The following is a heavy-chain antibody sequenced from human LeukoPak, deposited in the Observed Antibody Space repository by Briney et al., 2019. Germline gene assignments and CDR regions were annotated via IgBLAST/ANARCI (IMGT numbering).Heavy chain of an antibody. V-gene: IGHV5-51*01. Sequence: GESLKISCNGSGYKFSSYWIGWVRQMPGKGLEWMGFIYPDDSDTRYSPSFQGQVTISADKSISTAYLQWSSLRASDTAIYYCARHYGGTTPTWGQGTLVTVSS. CDR3: ARHYGGTTPT. J-gene: IGHJ5*02. D-gene: IGHD1-1*01. CDR2: IYPDDSDT. CDR1: GYKFSSYW.